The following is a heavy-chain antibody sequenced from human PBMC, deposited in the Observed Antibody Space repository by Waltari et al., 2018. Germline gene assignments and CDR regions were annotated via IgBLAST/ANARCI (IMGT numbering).Heavy chain of an antibody. CDR3: ARSEQWLPTGEAFDI. CDR1: GFTFRSYR. J-gene: IGHJ3*02. Sequence: EVQLVESGGGLVQPGGSLRLPCAASGFTFRSYRMNWVSQSPGKGLEWVSYISSSSSTIYYADSVKGRFTISRDNAKNSLYLQMNSLRAEDTAVYYCARSEQWLPTGEAFDIWGQGTMVTVSS. CDR2: ISSSSSTI. D-gene: IGHD6-19*01. V-gene: IGHV3-48*01.